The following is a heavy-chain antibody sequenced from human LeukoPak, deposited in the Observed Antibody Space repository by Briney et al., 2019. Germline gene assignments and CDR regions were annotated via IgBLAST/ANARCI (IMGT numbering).Heavy chain of an antibody. CDR3: ARSTRYNWNYVGY. V-gene: IGHV1-2*02. CDR1: GYTFTGHY. J-gene: IGHJ4*02. CDR2: INPNSGGT. D-gene: IGHD1-20*01. Sequence: ASVKVSCKASGYTFTGHYMHWVRQAPGQGLEWMGWINPNSGGTNYAQKFQGRVTMTRDTSISAAYMELSRLRSDDTAVYYCARSTRYNWNYVGYWGQGTLVTVSS.